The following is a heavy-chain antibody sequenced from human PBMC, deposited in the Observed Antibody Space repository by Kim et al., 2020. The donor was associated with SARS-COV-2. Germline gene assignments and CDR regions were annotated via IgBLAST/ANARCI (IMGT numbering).Heavy chain of an antibody. CDR3: ARDWVYYDILTRVSHFDY. CDR1: GYTFTSYG. Sequence: ASVKVSCKASGYTFTSYGISWVRQAPGQGLEWMGWISAYNGNTNYAQKLQGRVTMTTDTSTSTAYMELRSLRSDDTAVYYCARDWVYYDILTRVSHFDYWGQGTLVTVSS. J-gene: IGHJ4*02. CDR2: ISAYNGNT. V-gene: IGHV1-18*01. D-gene: IGHD3-9*01.